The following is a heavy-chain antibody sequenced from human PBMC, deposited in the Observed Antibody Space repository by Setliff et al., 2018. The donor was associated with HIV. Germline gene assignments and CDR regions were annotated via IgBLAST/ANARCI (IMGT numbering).Heavy chain of an antibody. J-gene: IGHJ4*02. D-gene: IGHD3-22*01. V-gene: IGHV4-31*03. Sequence: LSLTCTVSGDSISGAGFYWTWIRQLPGKGLEWIGSIYYSGSTYHNPSLKSRVTISLGTSRWQFSLTLNSVSAADTAVYFCAREAMYYYDTSGHPQGFDYWGQGTLVTVSS. CDR3: AREAMYYYDTSGHPQGFDY. CDR2: IYYSGST. CDR1: GDSISGAGFY.